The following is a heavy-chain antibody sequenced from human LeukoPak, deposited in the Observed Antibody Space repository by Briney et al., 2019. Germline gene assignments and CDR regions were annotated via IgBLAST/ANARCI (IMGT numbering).Heavy chain of an antibody. Sequence: GGSLRLSCAASGFAVSSNYMSWVRQAPGKGLEWVSGVYSSGGTYYADSVRGRFTISRDNSKNTLYLQMNSLRVEDMALYYCARDSISSGSMDLWGQGTLVTVS. V-gene: IGHV3-53*01. CDR1: GFAVSSNY. J-gene: IGHJ4*02. CDR3: ARDSISSGSMDL. CDR2: VYSSGGT. D-gene: IGHD3-22*01.